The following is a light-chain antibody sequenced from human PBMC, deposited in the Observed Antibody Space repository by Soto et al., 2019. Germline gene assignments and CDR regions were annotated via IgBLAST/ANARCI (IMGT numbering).Light chain of an antibody. J-gene: IGLJ1*01. CDR3: SSYTSNSTYV. CDR1: SSDIGAYNY. V-gene: IGLV2-14*01. Sequence: QSALAQAASVPGSHGQSLTISYTGASSDIGAYNYVSWYQQHPGKAPKLMIYDVSNRPSGISDRFSGSKSGNTASLTISGLQAEDEADYFCSSYTSNSTYVVGTGNKVTV. CDR2: DVS.